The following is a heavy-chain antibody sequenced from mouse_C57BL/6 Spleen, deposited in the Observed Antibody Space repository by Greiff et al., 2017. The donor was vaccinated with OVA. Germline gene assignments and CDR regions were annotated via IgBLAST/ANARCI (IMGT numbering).Heavy chain of an antibody. CDR1: GFTFTDYY. CDR3: ARSGYYGSSRRAMDY. J-gene: IGHJ4*01. Sequence: EVHLVESGGGLVQPGGSLSLSCAASGFTFTDYYMSWVRQPPGKALEWLGFIGNKANGYTTEYSASVKGRFTISRDNSQSILYLQMNALRAEDSATYYCARSGYYGSSRRAMDYWGQGTSVTVSS. CDR2: IGNKANGYTT. D-gene: IGHD1-1*01. V-gene: IGHV7-3*01.